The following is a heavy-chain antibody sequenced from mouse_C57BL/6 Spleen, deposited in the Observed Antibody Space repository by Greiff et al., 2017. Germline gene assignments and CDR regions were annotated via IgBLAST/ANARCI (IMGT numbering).Heavy chain of an antibody. J-gene: IGHJ1*03. D-gene: IGHD4-1*01. Sequence: VKLQESGPGLVQPSQSLSITCTVSGFSLTSYGVHWVRQSPGKGLEWLGVIWSGGSTDYNAAFISRLSISKDNSKSQVFFKMNSLQADDTAIYYCARKLTGPYWYFDVWGTGTTVTVSS. CDR1: GFSLTSYG. CDR3: ARKLTGPYWYFDV. V-gene: IGHV2-2*01. CDR2: IWSGGST.